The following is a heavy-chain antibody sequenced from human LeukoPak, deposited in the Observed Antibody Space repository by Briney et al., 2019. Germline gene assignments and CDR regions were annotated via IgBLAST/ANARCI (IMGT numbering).Heavy chain of an antibody. CDR2: MNPNSGNT. J-gene: IGHJ4*02. Sequence: GASVKVSCKASGYTFTSYDINWVRQATGQGLEWMAYMNPNSGNTGYAQTFQGRVTITWNTSINTAYMELSSLRSEDTAVYYCARAYRSSSGWYADYWGQGTLVTVSS. CDR1: GYTFTSYD. V-gene: IGHV1-8*03. CDR3: ARAYRSSSGWYADY. D-gene: IGHD6-19*01.